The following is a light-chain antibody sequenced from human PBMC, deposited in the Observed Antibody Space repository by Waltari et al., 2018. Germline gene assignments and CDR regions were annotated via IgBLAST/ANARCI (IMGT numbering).Light chain of an antibody. CDR1: QSLLNSNGYNY. V-gene: IGKV2-28*01. CDR2: LAS. CDR3: MQALQTQM. J-gene: IGKJ1*01. Sequence: DFVLTQSPLSLPVTPGEPASISCRSSQSLLNSNGYNYLGWYLQKPGQSPQLLIYLASNRASGVPDRFSGSGSGTDFTLKISRVEAEDVGVYYCMQALQTQMFGQGTKVEIK.